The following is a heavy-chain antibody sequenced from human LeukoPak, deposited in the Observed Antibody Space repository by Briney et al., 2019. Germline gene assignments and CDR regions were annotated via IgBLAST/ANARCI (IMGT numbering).Heavy chain of an antibody. Sequence: SGPTLVNPTQTLTLTCTFSGFSLSTSGVGVGWIRQPPGKGLEWIGSIYHSGSTYYNPSLKSRVTISVDTSKNQFSLKLSSVTAADTAVYYCARVGLITGTPEYFDYWGQGTLVTVSS. V-gene: IGHV4-38-2*02. CDR1: GFSLSTSGV. J-gene: IGHJ4*02. D-gene: IGHD1-20*01. CDR3: ARVGLITGTPEYFDY. CDR2: IYHSGST.